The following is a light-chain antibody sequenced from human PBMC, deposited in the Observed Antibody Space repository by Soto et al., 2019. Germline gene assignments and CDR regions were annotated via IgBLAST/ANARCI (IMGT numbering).Light chain of an antibody. Sequence: DIQMTQSASTRSASVGDRVTITGRASQNIERWLAWYQQKPGKDPKLLLYDVSSLESGVPSRFSGSGSGTEFILTINGLQPDDFATYFCQQFKSGTWTFGQGTKVDIK. CDR2: DVS. CDR3: QQFKSGTWT. CDR1: QNIERW. J-gene: IGKJ1*01. V-gene: IGKV1-5*01.